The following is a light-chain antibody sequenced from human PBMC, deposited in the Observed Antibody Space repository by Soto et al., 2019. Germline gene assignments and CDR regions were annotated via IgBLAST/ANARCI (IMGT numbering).Light chain of an antibody. CDR2: DAS. CDR3: QQRSNWPPT. CDR1: QSVSSY. V-gene: IGKV3-11*01. Sequence: EIVLTLSPCTLSLSPGERATLSCRASQSVSSYLAWYQQKPGQAPRLLIYDASNRATGIPARFSGSGSGTDFTLTISSLEPEDFAVYYCQQRSNWPPTFGQGALLEIK. J-gene: IGKJ5*01.